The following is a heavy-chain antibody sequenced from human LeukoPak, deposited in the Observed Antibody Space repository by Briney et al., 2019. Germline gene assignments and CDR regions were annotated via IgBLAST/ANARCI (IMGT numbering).Heavy chain of an antibody. Sequence: SVKVSCKASGGTFSSYAISWVRQAPGQGLEWMGGIIPIFGTANYAQKFQGRVTITADESTSTAYMELSSLRSEDTAVYYCARSLLRGVPEHYYYYGMDVWSQGTTVTVSS. V-gene: IGHV1-69*01. J-gene: IGHJ6*02. D-gene: IGHD3-22*01. CDR2: IIPIFGTA. CDR1: GGTFSSYA. CDR3: ARSLLRGVPEHYYYYGMDV.